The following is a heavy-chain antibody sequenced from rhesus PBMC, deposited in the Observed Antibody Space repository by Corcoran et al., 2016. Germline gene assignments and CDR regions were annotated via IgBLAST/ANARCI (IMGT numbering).Heavy chain of an antibody. J-gene: IGHJ4*01. V-gene: IGHV4-93*01. CDR1: GGSISSSNW. Sequence: QVQLQESGPAVVKPSETLSLTCAVSGGSISSSNWWSWIRQSPGKGLEWIGGIYGSGGCTEDNPSLKSRVTISKDTSKNQFSLKRSSVTAADTAVYYCARPWGIAAAGSDYWGQGVLVTVSS. D-gene: IGHD6-31*01. CDR3: ARPWGIAAAGSDY. CDR2: IYGSGGCT.